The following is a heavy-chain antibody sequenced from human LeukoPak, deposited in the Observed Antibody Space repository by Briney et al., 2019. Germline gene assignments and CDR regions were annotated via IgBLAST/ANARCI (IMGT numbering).Heavy chain of an antibody. D-gene: IGHD5-18*01. J-gene: IGHJ4*02. CDR1: GFTFSRYW. Sequence: GGSLRLSCAASGFTFSRYWMHWVRQAPGKGLVWVSRINSDGSSTIYADSVKGRFTISRDNAKNTLYLQMDRMRADDMAVYYFIRDTSYSHDQRGQGALVTVSS. V-gene: IGHV3-74*01. CDR2: INSDGSST. CDR3: IRDTSYSHDQ.